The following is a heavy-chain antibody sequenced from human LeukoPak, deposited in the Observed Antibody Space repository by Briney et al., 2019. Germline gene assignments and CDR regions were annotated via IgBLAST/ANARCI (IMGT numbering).Heavy chain of an antibody. V-gene: IGHV4-59*08. CDR2: IHYSGST. CDR1: GDSISSYY. J-gene: IGHJ3*02. D-gene: IGHD2-8*02. Sequence: PSGTLSLTCTVSGDSISSYYWSWIRQPPGRGLGWIGYIHYSGSTNYNPSLKSRVTISVDTSKNQFSLKMTSVTAADTAVYYCARQGPGGRAFDIWGQGTTVTVSS. CDR3: ARQGPGGRAFDI.